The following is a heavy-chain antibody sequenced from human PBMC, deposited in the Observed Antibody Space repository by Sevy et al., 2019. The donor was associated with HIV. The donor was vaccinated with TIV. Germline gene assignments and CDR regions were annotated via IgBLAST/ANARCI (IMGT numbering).Heavy chain of an antibody. CDR1: GYTFSSYG. Sequence: ASVKVSCKASGYTFSSYGISWVRQAPGQGLEWMGWISDYNGYTNYAHTFQGRVTMSTETSTRTAYMELGSLRSDDTAVYFCAREGYYYRSGTYRPPNYYGMDVWGQGTAVTVSS. D-gene: IGHD3-10*01. CDR2: ISDYNGYT. J-gene: IGHJ6*02. V-gene: IGHV1-18*01. CDR3: AREGYYYRSGTYRPPNYYGMDV.